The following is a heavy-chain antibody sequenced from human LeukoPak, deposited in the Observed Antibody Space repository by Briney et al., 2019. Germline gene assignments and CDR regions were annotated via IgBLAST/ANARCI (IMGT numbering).Heavy chain of an antibody. CDR2: ISANGGSK. V-gene: IGHV3-64*01. D-gene: IGHD6-13*01. Sequence: PGVSLRFSCAASGFTFSGYPMHWVRPAPVKGLEYLSGISANGGSKYYANSVKGRFTISRDDSKNTLYLQMGSLRPEDMAVYYCARDGSNWDFDYWGQGTLVTVSS. CDR3: ARDGSNWDFDY. J-gene: IGHJ4*02. CDR1: GFTFSGYP.